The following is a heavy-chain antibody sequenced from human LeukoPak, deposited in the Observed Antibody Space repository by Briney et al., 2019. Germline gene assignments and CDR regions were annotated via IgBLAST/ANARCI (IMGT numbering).Heavy chain of an antibody. CDR3: ARDRGGWFVY. Sequence: PGGSLRLSCAASGFTFSSYSMNWVRQAPGKGLEWVSYISSSSSTIYYADSVRGRFTISRDNAKNSLYLQMNSLRAEDTAVYYCARDRGGWFVYWGQGTLVTVSS. J-gene: IGHJ4*02. D-gene: IGHD3-10*01. CDR1: GFTFSSYS. CDR2: ISSSSSTI. V-gene: IGHV3-48*04.